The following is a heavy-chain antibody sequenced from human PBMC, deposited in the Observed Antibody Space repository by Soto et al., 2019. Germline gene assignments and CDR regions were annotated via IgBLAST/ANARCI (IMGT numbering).Heavy chain of an antibody. J-gene: IGHJ4*02. V-gene: IGHV1-3*01. Sequence: ASVNVSCKASGYTFTSYAMHWVRQAPGQRLEWMGWINAGNGNTKYSQKFQGRVTITRDTSASTAYMELSSLRSEDTAVYYCARLRGQWPRPYYFDCWGQGTQVTVSS. CDR3: ARLRGQWPRPYYFDC. CDR2: INAGNGNT. CDR1: GYTFTSYA. D-gene: IGHD6-19*01.